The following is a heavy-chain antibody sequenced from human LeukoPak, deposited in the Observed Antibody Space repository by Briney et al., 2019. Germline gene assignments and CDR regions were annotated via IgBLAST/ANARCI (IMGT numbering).Heavy chain of an antibody. CDR3: ARAGCSSTSCYVGEIDY. Sequence: GASVKVSCKASGGTFSSYAISWVRQAPGQGLEWMGGIIPIFGTANYAQKFQGRVTITADKSTSTAYMELSSLRSEDTAVYYCARAGCSSTSCYVGEIDYWGQGTLVTVSS. J-gene: IGHJ4*02. V-gene: IGHV1-69*06. CDR2: IIPIFGTA. D-gene: IGHD2-2*01. CDR1: GGTFSSYA.